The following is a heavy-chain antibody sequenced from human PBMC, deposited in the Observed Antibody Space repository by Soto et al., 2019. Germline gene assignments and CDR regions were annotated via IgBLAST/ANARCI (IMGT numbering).Heavy chain of an antibody. CDR2: IIPIFGTA. D-gene: IGHD6-19*01. J-gene: IGHJ4*02. CDR3: ARDLVSGWYNY. V-gene: IGHV1-69*13. CDR1: GGTFSSYA. Sequence: ASVKVSCKASGGTFSSYAISWVRQAPGQGLEWMGGIIPIFGTANYAQNFQGRVTIAADESTNTAYMELSSLRSEDTAVYYCARDLVSGWYNYWGQGTLVTVSS.